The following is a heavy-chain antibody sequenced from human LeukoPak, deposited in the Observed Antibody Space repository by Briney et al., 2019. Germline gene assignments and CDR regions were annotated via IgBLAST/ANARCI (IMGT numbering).Heavy chain of an antibody. J-gene: IGHJ4*02. D-gene: IGHD5-18*01. CDR1: GFTFGRYA. V-gene: IGHV3-23*01. CDR3: AKGHVERGYSYGYVGYFDY. Sequence: GGSLRLSCVASGFTFGRYAMSWVRQAPGKGLEWVSAISGSGGSTYYADSVKGRFTISRDNSKNTLYLQMNSLRAEDTAVYYCAKGHVERGYSYGYVGYFDYWGQGTLVTVSS. CDR2: ISGSGGST.